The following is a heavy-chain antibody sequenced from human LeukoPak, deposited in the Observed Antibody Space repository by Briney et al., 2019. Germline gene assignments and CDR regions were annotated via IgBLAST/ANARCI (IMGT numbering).Heavy chain of an antibody. Sequence: GESLRLSCAASGLKFSSYWMSWVRQAPGKGLEWVANIKQDGSDKYYVDSVKSRFTISRDNAKNSLYLQMNSLRAEDTAVYYCASQSRYCSGDSCYSFDYWGQGTLVTVSS. CDR2: IKQDGSDK. V-gene: IGHV3-7*01. D-gene: IGHD2-15*01. CDR3: ASQSRYCSGDSCYSFDY. CDR1: GLKFSSYW. J-gene: IGHJ4*02.